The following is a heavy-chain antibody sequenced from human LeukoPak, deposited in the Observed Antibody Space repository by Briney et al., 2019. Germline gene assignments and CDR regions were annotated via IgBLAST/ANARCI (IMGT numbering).Heavy chain of an antibody. D-gene: IGHD6-13*01. J-gene: IGHJ4*02. Sequence: PSETLSLTCTVSGGSISSYYWSWIRQPAGKGLEWIGRIYTSGSTNYNPSLKSRVTMSVDTSKNQFSLKLSSVTAADTAVYYCARASRLAAAGEPYYFDYWGQGTLVTVSS. CDR2: IYTSGST. V-gene: IGHV4-4*07. CDR3: ARASRLAAAGEPYYFDY. CDR1: GGSISSYY.